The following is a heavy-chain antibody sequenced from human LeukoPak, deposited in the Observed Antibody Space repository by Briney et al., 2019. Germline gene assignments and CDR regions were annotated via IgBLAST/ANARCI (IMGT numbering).Heavy chain of an antibody. CDR3: ARDRGYYDSSGYYYKGYFDY. J-gene: IGHJ4*02. V-gene: IGHV3-30*04. CDR1: GFTFSSYA. Sequence: GGSLRLSCAASGFTFSSYAMHWVRQAPGKGLEWVTFMSPDGSNQYYTDSVKGRFTISRDSSKSTLYLHMNSLRAEDTAVYYCARDRGYYDSSGYYYKGYFDYWGQGTLVTVSS. D-gene: IGHD3-22*01. CDR2: MSPDGSNQ.